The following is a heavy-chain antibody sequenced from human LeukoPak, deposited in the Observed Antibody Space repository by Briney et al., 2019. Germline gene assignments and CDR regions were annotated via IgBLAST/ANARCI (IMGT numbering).Heavy chain of an antibody. CDR2: INHSGST. V-gene: IGHV4-34*01. J-gene: IGHJ3*02. CDR3: ATEGSYPAFDI. Sequence: PSETLSLTCAVYGGSFSGYYWSWIRQPPGKGLEWIGEINHSGSTNYNPSLKSRVTISVDTSKNQFSLKLSSVTAADTAVYYCATEGSYPAFDIWGQGTMVTVSS. CDR1: GGSFSGYY. D-gene: IGHD3-10*01.